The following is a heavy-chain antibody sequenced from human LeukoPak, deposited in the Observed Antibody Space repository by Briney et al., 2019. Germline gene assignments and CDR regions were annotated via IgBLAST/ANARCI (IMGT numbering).Heavy chain of an antibody. Sequence: ASVKVSCKTSGYTFTNNAINWVRQAPGQGLEWMGWINTNTGNPSYAQGFFRGRYVFSLDTSAITAYLQINGLKADDTAVYYCGRDPKLGIRGYTYGYIDHWGQGTLLTVAS. V-gene: IGHV7-4-1*02. CDR2: INTNTGNP. CDR3: GRDPKLGIRGYTYGYIDH. J-gene: IGHJ4*02. D-gene: IGHD5-18*01. CDR1: GYTFTNNA.